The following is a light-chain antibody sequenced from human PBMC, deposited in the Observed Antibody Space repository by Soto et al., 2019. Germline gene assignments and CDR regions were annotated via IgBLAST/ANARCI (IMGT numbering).Light chain of an antibody. J-gene: IGKJ1*01. CDR3: QQHNTYWS. V-gene: IGKV1-5*03. CDR2: KAS. Sequence: DIQMTQSPSTLSASVGDRITITCRASQSISSWLAWYQQKSGKAPKVLIYKASSLESGVPSRFSGSGSGTEFTLTLSSLQPDDFSTYHCQQHNTYWSFGQGTKVEIK. CDR1: QSISSW.